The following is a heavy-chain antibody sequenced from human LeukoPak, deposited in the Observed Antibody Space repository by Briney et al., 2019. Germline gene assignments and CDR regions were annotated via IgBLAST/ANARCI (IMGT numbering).Heavy chain of an antibody. V-gene: IGHV3-7*01. Sequence: PGGSLRLSCAASGFTFSSYWMSWVRQAPGNGLEGVANIKQDGSEKYYVDSVKGRFTISRDNAKNSLYLQLNSLRAEDTAVYYCARDQYGGYEGYYFDYWGQGTLVTVSS. J-gene: IGHJ4*02. D-gene: IGHD5-12*01. CDR3: ARDQYGGYEGYYFDY. CDR2: IKQDGSEK. CDR1: GFTFSSYW.